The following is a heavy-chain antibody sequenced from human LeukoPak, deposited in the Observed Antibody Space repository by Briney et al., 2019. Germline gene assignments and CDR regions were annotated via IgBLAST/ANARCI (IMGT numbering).Heavy chain of an antibody. V-gene: IGHV4-34*01. J-gene: IGHJ6*02. CDR1: GGSFSGYY. CDR2: INHSGST. CDR3: ARGPRPPITMVRGVIITFGMDV. Sequence: SETLSLTCAVYGGSFSGYYWSWIRQPPGKGLEWIGEINHSGSTNYNPSLKSRVTISVDTPKNQFSLKLSSVTAADTAVYYCARGPRPPITMVRGVIITFGMDVWGQGTTVTVSS. D-gene: IGHD3-10*01.